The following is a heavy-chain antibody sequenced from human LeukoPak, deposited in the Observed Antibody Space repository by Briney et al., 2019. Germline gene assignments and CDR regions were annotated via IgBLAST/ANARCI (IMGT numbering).Heavy chain of an antibody. J-gene: IGHJ4*02. CDR2: INPNSGGT. Sequence: GASVKVSCKASGYTFTGYYMHWVRQAPGQGLEWMGWINPNSGGTNYAQKFQGRVTMTRDTSISTAYMELSRLRSDDTAVYYCARVFGDIAAADDFDYWGQGTLVTVSS. D-gene: IGHD6-13*01. V-gene: IGHV1-2*02. CDR1: GYTFTGYY. CDR3: ARVFGDIAAADDFDY.